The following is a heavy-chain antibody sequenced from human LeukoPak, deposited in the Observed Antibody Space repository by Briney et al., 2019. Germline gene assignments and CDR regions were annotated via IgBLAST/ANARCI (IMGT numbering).Heavy chain of an antibody. Sequence: GGSLRLSCAASGFTFSSYWMHWVRQAPGMGLVWVSRINSDGSSTGYADSVKGRFTISRDNAKNTLYLQMNSLTAEDTAVYYCARSAIAVPGGCWGQGTLVTVSS. CDR2: INSDGSST. V-gene: IGHV3-74*01. J-gene: IGHJ4*02. CDR3: ARSAIAVPGGC. CDR1: GFTFSSYW. D-gene: IGHD6-19*01.